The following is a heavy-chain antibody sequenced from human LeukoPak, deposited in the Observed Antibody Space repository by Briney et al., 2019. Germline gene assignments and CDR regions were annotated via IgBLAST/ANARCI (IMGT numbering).Heavy chain of an antibody. CDR1: GYTFTSYY. Sequence: ASVKVSCKASGYTFTSYYMHWVRQAPGQGLEWMGWINPNSGGTNYAQKFQGRVTMTRDTSISTAYMELSRLRSDDTAVYYCARSVVAAAVASFDYWGQGTLVTVSS. CDR3: ARSVVAAAVASFDY. CDR2: INPNSGGT. V-gene: IGHV1-2*02. D-gene: IGHD6-13*01. J-gene: IGHJ4*02.